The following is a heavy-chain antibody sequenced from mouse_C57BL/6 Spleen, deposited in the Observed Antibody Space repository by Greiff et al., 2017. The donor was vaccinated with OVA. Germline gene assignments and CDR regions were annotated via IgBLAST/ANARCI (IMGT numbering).Heavy chain of an antibody. V-gene: IGHV1-78*01. Sequence: VKLQESDAELVKPGASVKISCKVSGYTFTDHTIHWMKQRPEQGLEWIGYIYPRDGSTKYNEKFKGKATLTADKSSSTAYMQLNSLTSEDSAVYFCARWGLLRPSAMDYWGQGTSVTVSS. CDR3: ARWGLLRPSAMDY. CDR2: IYPRDGST. CDR1: GYTFTDHT. J-gene: IGHJ4*01. D-gene: IGHD1-2*01.